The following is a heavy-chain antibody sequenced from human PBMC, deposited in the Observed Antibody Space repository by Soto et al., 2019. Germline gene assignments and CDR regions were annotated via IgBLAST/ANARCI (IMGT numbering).Heavy chain of an antibody. CDR3: ARGAYSSYGIYYFDY. CDR1: CLSITNSTYF. Sequence: SETLSLTYSVCCLSITNSTYFGGWMRQPPGKGLEWIGTIYHSGSTSYNPSLKSRVTISVDTSKNQFSLKLSSVTAADTAVYYCARGAYSSYGIYYFDYWGHGTLVTVSS. J-gene: IGHJ4*01. V-gene: IGHV4-39*07. D-gene: IGHD6-6*01. CDR2: IYHSGST.